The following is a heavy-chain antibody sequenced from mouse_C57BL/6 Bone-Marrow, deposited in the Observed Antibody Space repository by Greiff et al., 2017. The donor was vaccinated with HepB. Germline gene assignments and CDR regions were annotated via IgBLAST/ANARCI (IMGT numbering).Heavy chain of an antibody. J-gene: IGHJ4*01. CDR3: ARSGIYYYGSGAMDY. V-gene: IGHV1-81*01. CDR1: GYTFTSHG. CDR2: IYPRSGNT. Sequence: QVQLQQSGAELARPGASVKLSCKASGYTFTSHGISWVKQSTGQGLEWIGEIYPRSGNTYYNEKFKGKATLTADKSSSTAYMELRSLTSEDSAVYFCARSGIYYYGSGAMDYWGQGTSVTVSS. D-gene: IGHD1-1*01.